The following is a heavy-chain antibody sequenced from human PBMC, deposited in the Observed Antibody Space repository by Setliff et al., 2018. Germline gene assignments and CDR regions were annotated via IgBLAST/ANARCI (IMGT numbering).Heavy chain of an antibody. Sequence: PGESLKISCKGSGYTFSTYWIGWVRQMPGKGLEWMGIICPGDSETRYSPSFEGQVSISADTSISTAYLQWSSLKASDTAMYYCARGMEDTAMLAYWGQGTLVTVSS. D-gene: IGHD5-18*01. V-gene: IGHV5-51*01. J-gene: IGHJ4*02. CDR3: ARGMEDTAMLAY. CDR1: GYTFSTYW. CDR2: ICPGDSET.